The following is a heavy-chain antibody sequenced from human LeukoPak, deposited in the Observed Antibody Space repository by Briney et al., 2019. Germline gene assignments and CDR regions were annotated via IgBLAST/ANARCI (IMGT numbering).Heavy chain of an antibody. CDR1: GFMVSSNY. V-gene: IGHV3-53*01. CDR2: IYRGGST. J-gene: IGHJ4*02. Sequence: GGSLRLSCAASGFMVSSNYMSWVHQAPGKGLEWVSVIYRGGSTYYADSVKGRFTISRDNSKNTLYLQMNSLRAEDTAVYYCATFTYYYGSGNYDYWGQGTLVTVSS. D-gene: IGHD3-10*01. CDR3: ATFTYYYGSGNYDY.